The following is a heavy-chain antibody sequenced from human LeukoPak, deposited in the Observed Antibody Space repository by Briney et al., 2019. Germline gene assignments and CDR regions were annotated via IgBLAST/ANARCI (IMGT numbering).Heavy chain of an antibody. Sequence: GGSLRLSCAASGFTFSDYYMSWIRQAPGKGLEWVSYISSSGSTIYYADSVKGRFTISKDNSKNTLYLQMNSLRAEDTAVYYCAREYYYDSSGYCFDYWGQGTLVTVSS. CDR2: ISSSGSTI. V-gene: IGHV3-11*01. CDR3: AREYYYDSSGYCFDY. D-gene: IGHD3-22*01. CDR1: GFTFSDYY. J-gene: IGHJ4*02.